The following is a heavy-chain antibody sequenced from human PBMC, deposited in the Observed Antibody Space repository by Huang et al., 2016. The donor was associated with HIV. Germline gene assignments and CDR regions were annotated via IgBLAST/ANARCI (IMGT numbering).Heavy chain of an antibody. CDR1: GYTFTNYD. CDR3: ARGFGIKYNHEAFDV. V-gene: IGHV1-8*01. J-gene: IGHJ3*01. Sequence: QIQLAQSGAEVKKPGASVKVSCKASGYTFTNYDINWVRQASVQGREWMGCMNPKNGNVGDTKKFQGRVAILRNSSINTSYLEVTSLTSEDTAVYYCARGFGIKYNHEAFDVWGQGTMVTVSS. D-gene: IGHD1-20*01. CDR2: MNPKNGNV.